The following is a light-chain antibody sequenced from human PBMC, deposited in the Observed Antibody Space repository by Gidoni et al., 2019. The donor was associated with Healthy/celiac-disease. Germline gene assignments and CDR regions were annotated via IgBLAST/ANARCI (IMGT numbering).Light chain of an antibody. Sequence: DIQMTQSPSTLSASVGDRVTITCRASQSISSWLAWYQQKPGKAPNLLIYKASSLESGVPSRFSGSGSGTEFTLTISSLQPDDVATYYCQQYNSYSPALTFGGGTKVEIK. J-gene: IGKJ4*01. CDR2: KAS. CDR1: QSISSW. V-gene: IGKV1-5*03. CDR3: QQYNSYSPALT.